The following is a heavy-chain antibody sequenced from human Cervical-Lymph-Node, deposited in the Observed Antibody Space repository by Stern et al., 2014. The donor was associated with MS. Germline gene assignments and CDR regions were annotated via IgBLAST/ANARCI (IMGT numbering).Heavy chain of an antibody. Sequence: QITLKESGPTLVKPTQTVTLTCTLSGFSVTTAGVGVGWIRQPPGKALEWLALIYWDDYKLYSPSLKNRLTIPKDPSKNQVVLTMTNVDPVDTATYYCAHSRVKYCRGGTCYSSLFDYWGQGTLVTVSS. CDR3: AHSRVKYCRGGTCYSSLFDY. CDR1: GFSVTTAGVG. CDR2: IYWDDYK. V-gene: IGHV2-5*02. D-gene: IGHD2-15*01. J-gene: IGHJ4*02.